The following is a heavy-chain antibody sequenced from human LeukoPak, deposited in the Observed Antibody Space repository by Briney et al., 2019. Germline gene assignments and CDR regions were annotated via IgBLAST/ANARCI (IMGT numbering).Heavy chain of an antibody. CDR1: GYTFTSYD. V-gene: IGHV1-8*01. Sequence: ASVKVSCTASGYTFTSYDINWVRQAPGQGLEWMGWMNPNSGNTGYAQKFQGRVTMTRNTSISTAYMELSSLRSEDTAVYYCARNRGMVVVAATRGYNWFDPGGQGTLVTVSS. D-gene: IGHD2-15*01. CDR2: MNPNSGNT. CDR3: ARNRGMVVVAATRGYNWFDP. J-gene: IGHJ5*02.